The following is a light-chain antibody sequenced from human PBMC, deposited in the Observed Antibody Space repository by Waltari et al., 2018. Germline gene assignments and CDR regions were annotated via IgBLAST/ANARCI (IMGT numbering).Light chain of an antibody. Sequence: IMMTQSSDYLAVSLVEGANISCGSSQSVLLSSNNNNYLAWYPQKPGQPPRLPFYWGSTRESGVPGRFSGRGSGTDFTLTISSLQAEDVAVYYCQQYYSIPYTFGQGTKLGIK. V-gene: IGKV4-1*01. CDR2: WGS. J-gene: IGKJ2*01. CDR1: QSVLLSSNNNNY. CDR3: QQYYSIPYT.